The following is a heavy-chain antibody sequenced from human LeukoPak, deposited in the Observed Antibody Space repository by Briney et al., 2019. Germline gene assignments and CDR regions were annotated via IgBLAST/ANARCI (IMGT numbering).Heavy chain of an antibody. CDR1: GFTFSSYG. CDR2: ISYDGSNK. Sequence: PGGSLRLSCAASGFTFSSYGMHWVRQAPGKGLEWVAVISYDGSNKYYADSVKGRFTISRDNSKNTLYLQMSSLRAEDTAVYHCVRQYYYGSGSYLWAPDYWGQGTLVTVSS. D-gene: IGHD3-10*01. CDR3: VRQYYYGSGSYLWAPDY. V-gene: IGHV3-30*03. J-gene: IGHJ4*02.